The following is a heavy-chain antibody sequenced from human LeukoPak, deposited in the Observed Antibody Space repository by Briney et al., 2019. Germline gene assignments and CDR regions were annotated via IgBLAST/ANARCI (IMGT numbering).Heavy chain of an antibody. CDR2: ITVSGGST. V-gene: IGHV3-23*01. CDR3: AKANWGSGY. D-gene: IGHD7-27*01. J-gene: IGHJ4*02. CDR1: GFTFSSYA. Sequence: GGSLRLPCAASGFTFSSYAMSWVRQAPGKGLEWVSTITVSGGSTYYADSVKGRFTISRDNSKNTLDLQMNSLRAEDTAVYYCAKANWGSGYWGQGTLVTVSS.